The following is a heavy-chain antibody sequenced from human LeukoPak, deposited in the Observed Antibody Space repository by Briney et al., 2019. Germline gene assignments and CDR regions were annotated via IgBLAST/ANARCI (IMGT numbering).Heavy chain of an antibody. V-gene: IGHV4-61*02. CDR2: IYSSGNT. J-gene: IGHJ3*02. CDR1: GGSISSGSYY. CDR3: ARDQTTVTSGHAFDI. D-gene: IGHD4-17*01. Sequence: SETLSLTCTVSGGSISSGSYYWSWIRQPAGKGLEWIGRIYSSGNTNYNPSLKSRVTISVDTSKNQFSLKLSSVTAADTAVYYCARDQTTVTSGHAFDIWGQGTMVTVSS.